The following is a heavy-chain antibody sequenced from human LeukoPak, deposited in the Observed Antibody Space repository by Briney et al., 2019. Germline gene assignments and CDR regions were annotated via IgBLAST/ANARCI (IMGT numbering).Heavy chain of an antibody. CDR3: AREGWHGDLTFDY. D-gene: IGHD4-17*01. V-gene: IGHV4-59*01. CDR1: GGSISSYY. J-gene: IGHJ4*02. CDR2: IYYSGST. Sequence: SETLSLTCTVSGGSISSYYWSWIRQPPGKGLKWIGYIYYSGSTNYNPSLKSRVTISVDTSKNQFSLKLSSVTAADTAVYYCAREGWHGDLTFDYWGQGTLVTVSS.